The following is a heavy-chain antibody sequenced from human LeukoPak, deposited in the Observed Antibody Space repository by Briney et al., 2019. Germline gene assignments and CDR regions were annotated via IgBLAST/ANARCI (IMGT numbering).Heavy chain of an antibody. D-gene: IGHD3-16*01. CDR2: ISDSGGST. J-gene: IGHJ5*01. CDR1: GFTFRRFA. Sequence: GGSLRLSCVASGFTFRRFALSWVRQAPGKGLEWVAGISDSGGSTNSADSVTGRFTISRDTPKNTLFLEMNTLRGEDTAIYYCAKSSSAYDTSGYLDSWGQGTLVTVSS. V-gene: IGHV3-23*01. CDR3: AKSSSAYDTSGYLDS.